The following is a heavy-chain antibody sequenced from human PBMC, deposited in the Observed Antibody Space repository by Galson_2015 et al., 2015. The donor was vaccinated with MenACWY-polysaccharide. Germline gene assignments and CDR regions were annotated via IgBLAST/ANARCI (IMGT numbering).Heavy chain of an antibody. V-gene: IGHV3-66*01. J-gene: IGHJ4*02. D-gene: IGHD6-19*01. CDR2: IYSGGST. CDR1: AFTVSSNH. CDR3: ARLAVDNYFDY. Sequence: SLRLSCAASAFTVSSNHMSWVRQAPGKGLEWVSVIYSGGSTYYADSVKGRFTISRDNSKNTLYLLMNSLRAEDTALYYCARLAVDNYFDYWGQGTLVAVSS.